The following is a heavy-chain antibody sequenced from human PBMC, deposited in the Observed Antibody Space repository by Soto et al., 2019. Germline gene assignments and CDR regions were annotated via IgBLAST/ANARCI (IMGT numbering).Heavy chain of an antibody. J-gene: IGHJ6*02. V-gene: IGHV1-18*04. CDR1: GYTFTNYG. D-gene: IGHD1-1*01. CDR2: ISGYNGNT. CDR3: ARYRRYLGTGLYYGMDV. Sequence: QDQLVQSGAEVKKPGASVKVSCKASGYTFTNYGISWVLQAPGQGLECMGWISGYNGNTNYAQKLQGRVTMTTDKSTYTAYMELRSRRSDDTAMYYCARYRRYLGTGLYYGMDVWGQGTTVTVSS.